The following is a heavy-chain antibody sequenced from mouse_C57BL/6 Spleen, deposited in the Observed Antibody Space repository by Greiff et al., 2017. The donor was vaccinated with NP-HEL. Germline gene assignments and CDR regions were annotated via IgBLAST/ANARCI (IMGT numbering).Heavy chain of an antibody. Sequence: VQLPPSGAELMKPGASVKLSCKATGYTFTGYWIEWVKQRPGHGLEWIGEILPGSGSNNYDAKFKGKATFTADTSSNTAYMQLSSLTTEDAAIYYCARSWAYDPYFDYWGQGTTLTVSS. CDR2: ILPGSGSN. J-gene: IGHJ2*01. V-gene: IGHV1-9*01. D-gene: IGHD2-3*01. CDR1: GYTFTGYW. CDR3: ARSWAYDPYFDY.